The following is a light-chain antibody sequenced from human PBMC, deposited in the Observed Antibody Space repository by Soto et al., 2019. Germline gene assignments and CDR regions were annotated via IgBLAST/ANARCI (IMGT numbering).Light chain of an antibody. Sequence: EIVLTQSPGTLSLSPGEGATLSCRASQSVSSNSLAWYQHRPGQAPRLLIYGASTRATGIPTRFSGSGSGTEFTLTISSLQSEDFAVYYCQQYNNWPPYTVGQGTKVDIK. V-gene: IGKV3-15*01. CDR2: GAS. CDR1: QSVSSN. J-gene: IGKJ2*01. CDR3: QQYNNWPPYT.